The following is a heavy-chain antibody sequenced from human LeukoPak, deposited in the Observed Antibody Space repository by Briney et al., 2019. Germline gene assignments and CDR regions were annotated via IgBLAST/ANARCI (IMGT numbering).Heavy chain of an antibody. J-gene: IGHJ6*03. CDR1: GGSIRSHS. Sequence: PSETLSLTCTVSGGSIRSHSWNWMRQPPGKGLEWIGYIDYSGSTNYNPSLKSRVTISVDTTKNLFSLRLRSVTAADTAVYFCARGRVSSSTWYSTYYSYFYMDVWGKGTTVTVSS. CDR3: ARGRVSSSTWYSTYYSYFYMDV. V-gene: IGHV4-59*11. D-gene: IGHD1-1*01. CDR2: IDYSGST.